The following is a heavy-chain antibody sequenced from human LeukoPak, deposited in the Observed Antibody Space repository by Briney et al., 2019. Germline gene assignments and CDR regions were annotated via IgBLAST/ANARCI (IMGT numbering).Heavy chain of an antibody. CDR2: IYSGGST. Sequence: GGALRLSCAASWLTVNRSYMSWVRQAPGKGLEWVSLIYSGGSTNYPDSVRGRFTISRDNSKNTLYLQMNSLRVEDTAVYYCASGRGFYWGQGTLVTVSS. J-gene: IGHJ4*02. CDR1: WLTVNRSY. CDR3: ASGRGFY. V-gene: IGHV3-53*01. D-gene: IGHD1-26*01.